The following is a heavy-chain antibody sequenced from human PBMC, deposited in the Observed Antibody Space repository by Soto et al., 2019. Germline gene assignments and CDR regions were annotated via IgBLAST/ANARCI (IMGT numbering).Heavy chain of an antibody. CDR2: IDQNGIT. CDR3: ARLNRDYYYYGMDL. V-gene: IGHV4-4*02. J-gene: IGHJ6*02. CDR1: GDPISSSKW. Sequence: PXETLSLTCSVSGDPISSSKWWTWVRQTPVKGLEWIGKIDQNGITNYNPSLESRVTILKDNSKNQLSLKLTSVTAVDSAVYYCARLNRDYYYYGMDLWGQEPRPPSP.